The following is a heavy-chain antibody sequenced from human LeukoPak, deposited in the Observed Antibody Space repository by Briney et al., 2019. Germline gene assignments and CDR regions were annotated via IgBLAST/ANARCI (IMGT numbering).Heavy chain of an antibody. CDR3: ARDLLDCSGGSCYPTDHYGMDV. V-gene: IGHV1-46*01. J-gene: IGHJ6*02. Sequence: ASVKVSCKASGYIFTNYYMHWVRQAPGQGLEWMGTINPSGGSTTYAQKFQGRVTMTRDTSTSTVYMELTSLRSEDTAVYYCARDLLDCSGGSCYPTDHYGMDVWGQGTTVTVSS. D-gene: IGHD2-15*01. CDR2: INPSGGST. CDR1: GYIFTNYY.